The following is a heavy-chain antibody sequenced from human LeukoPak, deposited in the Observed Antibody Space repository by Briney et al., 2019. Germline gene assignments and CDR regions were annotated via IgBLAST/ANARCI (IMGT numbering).Heavy chain of an antibody. J-gene: IGHJ6*03. D-gene: IGHD4-11*01. CDR3: ARDWTTVSGDYYYYYYMGV. CDR1: GYTFTSYY. CDR2: INYCGGST. V-gene: IGHV1-46*01. Sequence: ASVKVSCKACGYTFTSYYMHWVRQAPGKGLAWMGIINYCGGSTSYAQKFQGRVTMTRDMSTSTVYMELSSLRSEDTAVYYCARDWTTVSGDYYYYYYMGVWGKGATVTVSS.